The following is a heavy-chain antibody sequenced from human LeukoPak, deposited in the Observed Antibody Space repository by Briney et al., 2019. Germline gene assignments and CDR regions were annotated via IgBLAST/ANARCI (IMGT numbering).Heavy chain of an antibody. CDR1: GGSFSGYY. CDR3: ARRLLLGYCSGGSCYSPLDY. J-gene: IGHJ4*02. Sequence: SETLSLTCAVYGGSFSGYYWSWIRQPPGKGLEWIGEINHSGSTNYNPSLKSRVTISVDTSKNQFSLELSSVTAADTAVYYCARRLLLGYCSGGSCYSPLDYWGQGTLVTVSS. CDR2: INHSGST. V-gene: IGHV4-34*01. D-gene: IGHD2-15*01.